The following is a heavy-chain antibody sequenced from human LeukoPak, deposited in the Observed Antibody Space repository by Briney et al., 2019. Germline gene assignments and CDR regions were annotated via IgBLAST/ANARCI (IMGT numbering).Heavy chain of an antibody. D-gene: IGHD2-8*01. CDR2: ISSSSSYI. Sequence: GGSLRLSCAASGFTFSSCSMNWVRQAPGKGLEWVSSISSSSSYIYYADSVKGRFTISRDNAKDSLYLQMNSLRAEDTAVYYCARGTNMGYFDYWGQGTLVTVSS. CDR3: ARGTNMGYFDY. CDR1: GFTFSSCS. V-gene: IGHV3-21*01. J-gene: IGHJ4*02.